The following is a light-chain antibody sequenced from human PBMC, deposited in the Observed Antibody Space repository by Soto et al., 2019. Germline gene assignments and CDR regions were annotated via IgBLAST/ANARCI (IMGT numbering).Light chain of an antibody. V-gene: IGLV1-47*02. CDR3: AAWDDSLSGVV. J-gene: IGLJ2*01. Sequence: QSVLTQPPSASGTPGQRVTISCSGTSTNIGRNPVYWYQQLPGTAPKLLIYGNDQRPSGVPDRFSGSKSGASASLAISGLRSEDEADYYCAAWDDSLSGVVFGGGIK. CDR1: STNIGRNP. CDR2: GND.